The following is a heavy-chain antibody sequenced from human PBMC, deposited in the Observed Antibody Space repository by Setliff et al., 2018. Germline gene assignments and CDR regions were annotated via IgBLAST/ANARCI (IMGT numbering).Heavy chain of an antibody. Sequence: KSSETLSLTCTVSGGSISSGGYYWSWIRQHPGKGLEWIGYIYYSGNTYYNPSLKSRVTISVDTSKNQFSLKLSSVTAADTAMYYCARQAVAGSDAFDIWGQGTMVTVSS. D-gene: IGHD6-19*01. J-gene: IGHJ3*02. CDR2: IYYSGNT. CDR3: ARQAVAGSDAFDI. CDR1: GGSISSGGYY. V-gene: IGHV4-31*02.